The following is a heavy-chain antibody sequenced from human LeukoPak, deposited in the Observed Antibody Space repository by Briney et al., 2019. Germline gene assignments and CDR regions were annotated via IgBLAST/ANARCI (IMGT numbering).Heavy chain of an antibody. CDR3: ARDRGEYDFWSGYYYYYYGMDV. J-gene: IGHJ6*02. Sequence: PGGSLRLSCAASGFTFSSYSMNWVRQAPGKGLEWVSSISSSSSYIYYADSVKGRFTISRDNAKNSLYLQMNSLRAEDTAVYYCARDRGEYDFWSGYYYYYYGMDVWGQGTTVTVSS. V-gene: IGHV3-21*01. CDR1: GFTFSSYS. CDR2: ISSSSSYI. D-gene: IGHD3-3*01.